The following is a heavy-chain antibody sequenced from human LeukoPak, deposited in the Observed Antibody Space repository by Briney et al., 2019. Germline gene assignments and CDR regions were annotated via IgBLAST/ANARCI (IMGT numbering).Heavy chain of an antibody. D-gene: IGHD5-12*01. CDR3: ARDTAVATRRSYYFDY. CDR1: GFTFSSYG. Sequence: GRSLRLSCAASGFTFSSYGMHWVRQAPGKGLEWVAVIWYDGSNKYYADSVKGRFTTSRDNSKNTLYLQMNSLRAEDTAVYYCARDTAVATRRSYYFDYWGQGTLVTVSS. J-gene: IGHJ4*02. CDR2: IWYDGSNK. V-gene: IGHV3-33*01.